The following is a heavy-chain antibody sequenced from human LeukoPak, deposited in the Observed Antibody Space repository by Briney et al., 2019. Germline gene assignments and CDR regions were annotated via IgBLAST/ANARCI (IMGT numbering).Heavy chain of an antibody. Sequence: GESLKISCKGSGYSFTSYWIGWVRQMPGKGLEWMGIIYPGDSDTRYSPSFQGQVTISADKSISTAYLQWSSLKASDTAMYYCARIYCSGGSCYSFDGSFDYWGQGTLVTVSS. CDR1: GYSFTSYW. CDR3: ARIYCSGGSCYSFDGSFDY. D-gene: IGHD2-15*01. V-gene: IGHV5-51*01. CDR2: IYPGDSDT. J-gene: IGHJ4*02.